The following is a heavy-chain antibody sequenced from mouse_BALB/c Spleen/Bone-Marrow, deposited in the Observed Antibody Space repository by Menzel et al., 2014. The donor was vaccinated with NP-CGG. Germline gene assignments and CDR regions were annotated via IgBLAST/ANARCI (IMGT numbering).Heavy chain of an antibody. CDR1: GFTFSSYA. CDR3: ARGIDY. CDR2: ISSGGST. V-gene: IGHV5-6-5*01. Sequence: EVQLVESGGGLVEPGGSLKLSCAASGFTFSSYAMSWVRQTPEKRLEWVASISSGGSTYYPDSVKGRFTISRDNARNILYLQMSSLRSEDTAMYYCARGIDYWGQGTTLTVSS. J-gene: IGHJ2*01.